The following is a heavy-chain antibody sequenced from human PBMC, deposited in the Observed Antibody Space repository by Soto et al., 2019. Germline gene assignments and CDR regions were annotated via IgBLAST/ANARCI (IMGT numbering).Heavy chain of an antibody. CDR3: ARSGDNYNRLDY. CDR1: GFTFSDYY. J-gene: IGHJ4*02. V-gene: IGHV3-11*06. CDR2: SSNSGTFS. Sequence: GGSLRLSCEGSGFTFSDYYISWIRQAPGRGLEWISYSSNSGTFSRYADSVKGRFSISRDNTKNLLYLQMNSLRAEDTAVYYCARSGDNYNRLDYWGQGTPVTVSS. D-gene: IGHD1-1*01.